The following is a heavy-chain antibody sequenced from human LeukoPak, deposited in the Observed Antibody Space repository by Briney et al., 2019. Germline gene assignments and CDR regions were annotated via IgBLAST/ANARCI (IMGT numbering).Heavy chain of an antibody. CDR1: GFSFSSYA. Sequence: PGGSLRLSCAASGFSFSSYAMGWVRQAPGKGLDWVSTITSRSDQIWNVDSVRGRFTISRDNSKNTLYLQMNSLRAEDTALYYCVRDRRFPDDVFDIWGQGTMVTVSS. D-gene: IGHD2-21*01. V-gene: IGHV3-23*01. CDR3: VRDRRFPDDVFDI. J-gene: IGHJ3*02. CDR2: ITSRSDQI.